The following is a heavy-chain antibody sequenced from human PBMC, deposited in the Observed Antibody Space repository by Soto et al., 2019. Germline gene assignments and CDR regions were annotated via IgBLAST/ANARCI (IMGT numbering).Heavy chain of an antibody. V-gene: IGHV3-33*01. D-gene: IGHD3-3*01. CDR1: GFTFSSYG. J-gene: IGHJ4*02. Sequence: QVQLVESGGGVVQPGRSLRLSCAASGFTFSSYGMHWVRQAPGKGLEWVAVIWYDGSNKYYADSVKGRFTISRDNSKNTLYLQMNSLRAEDTAVYYCARDSDFWSGIEDYWGQGTLVTVSS. CDR3: ARDSDFWSGIEDY. CDR2: IWYDGSNK.